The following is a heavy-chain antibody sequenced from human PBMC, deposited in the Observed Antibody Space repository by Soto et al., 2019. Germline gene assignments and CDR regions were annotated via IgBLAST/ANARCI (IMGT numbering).Heavy chain of an antibody. CDR3: ARSSGVSTPDFDY. CDR1: GFTFSSYA. V-gene: IGHV3-23*01. CDR2: ISGSGGST. J-gene: IGHJ4*02. D-gene: IGHD3-10*01. Sequence: PGGSLRLSCAASGFTFSSYAMSWVRQAPGKGLEWVSAISGSGGSTYYTDSVKGRFTISRDNSLHTVYLQMNSLGPEDTAVYFCARSSGVSTPDFDYWGQGALVTVSS.